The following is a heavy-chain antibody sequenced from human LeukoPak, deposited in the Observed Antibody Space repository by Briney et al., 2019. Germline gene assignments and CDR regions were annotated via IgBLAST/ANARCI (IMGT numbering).Heavy chain of an antibody. J-gene: IGHJ4*02. CDR1: GYSISSGYY. D-gene: IGHD3-16*01. Sequence: LSLTCTVSGYSISSGYYWGWIRQPPGKGLEWVSYISSSGSTIYYADSVKGRFTISRDNAKNSLYLQMNSLRAEDTAVYYCARGTYLGSYYYYWGQGTLVTVSS. V-gene: IGHV3-11*04. CDR3: ARGTYLGSYYYY. CDR2: ISSSGSTI.